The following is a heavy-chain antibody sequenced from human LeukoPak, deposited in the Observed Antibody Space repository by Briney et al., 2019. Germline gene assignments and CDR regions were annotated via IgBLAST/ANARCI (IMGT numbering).Heavy chain of an antibody. CDR2: IYNSGST. D-gene: IGHD3-16*01. Sequence: PSETLSLTYTVSGGSISSHYWSWIRQPPGKGLEGIGYIYNSGSTHYNPSLQSRVTISLDTSKNQFSLHLTSVTAADTAVYFCARDDYGVFDAFDVWGQGTVVTVSS. CDR1: GGSISSHY. V-gene: IGHV4-59*08. CDR3: ARDDYGVFDAFDV. J-gene: IGHJ3*01.